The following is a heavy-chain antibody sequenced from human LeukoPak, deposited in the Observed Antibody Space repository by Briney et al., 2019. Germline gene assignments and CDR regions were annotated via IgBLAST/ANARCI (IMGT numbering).Heavy chain of an antibody. V-gene: IGHV4-4*02. CDR3: ARLTGYSSGWYVFGDYYYYYMDV. D-gene: IGHD6-19*01. CDR2: IYHSGST. J-gene: IGHJ6*03. Sequence: SETLSLTCAVSGGSISSSNWWSWVRQPPGKGLEWIGEIYHSGSTNYNPSLKSRVTISVDKSKNQFSLKLSSVTAADTAVYYCARLTGYSSGWYVFGDYYYYYMDVWGKGTTVTVSS. CDR1: GGSISSSNW.